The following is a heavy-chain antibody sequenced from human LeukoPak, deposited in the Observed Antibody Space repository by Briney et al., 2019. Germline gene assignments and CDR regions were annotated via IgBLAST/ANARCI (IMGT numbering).Heavy chain of an antibody. V-gene: IGHV3-21*01. J-gene: IGHJ4*02. CDR3: ARGGQLVSFGLPQ. CDR1: GFTFSSYS. D-gene: IGHD6-6*01. CDR2: ISSSSSYI. Sequence: GGSLRLSCAASGFTFSSYSMNWVRQAPGKGLEWVSSISSSSSYIYYADSVKGRFTISRDNAKNSLYLQMNSLRAEDTAVYYCARGGQLVSFGLPQWGQGTLVTVSS.